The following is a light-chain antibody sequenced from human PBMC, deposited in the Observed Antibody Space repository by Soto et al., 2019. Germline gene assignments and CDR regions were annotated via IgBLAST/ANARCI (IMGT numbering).Light chain of an antibody. CDR3: QQYNTYPPWT. CDR1: QSIGSW. V-gene: IGKV1-5*03. CDR2: KAS. Sequence: DIQMTQSPSTLSASVGDRVTITCRASQSIGSWLAWYQQKPGKAPKLLIYKASSLESGVPSRFSGSGSGTEFTLTISSLQPDDFATYYCQQYNTYPPWTFGQGTKVEIK. J-gene: IGKJ1*01.